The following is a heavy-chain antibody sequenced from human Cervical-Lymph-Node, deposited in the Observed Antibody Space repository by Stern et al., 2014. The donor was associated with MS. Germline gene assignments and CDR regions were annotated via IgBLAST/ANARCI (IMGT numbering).Heavy chain of an antibody. CDR1: GFTFTTYA. D-gene: IGHD3-3*01. CDR2: ISSDGENK. V-gene: IGHV3-30*04. Sequence: MQLVESGGGVVQPGRSLRLSCAASGFTFTTYAMHWVRQAPGKGLAWVAVISSDGENKYYGDSVKGRFTISRDDSKNTLYLQMNSLREEDTAVYHCVRELGSVGSRFVEWLEYAMDVWGQGTTVIVSS. J-gene: IGHJ6*02. CDR3: VRELGSVGSRFVEWLEYAMDV.